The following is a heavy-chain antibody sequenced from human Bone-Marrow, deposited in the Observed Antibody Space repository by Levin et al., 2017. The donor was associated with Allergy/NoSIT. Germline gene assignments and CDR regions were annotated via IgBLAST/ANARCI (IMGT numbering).Heavy chain of an antibody. CDR2: ISDSSAAM. V-gene: IGHV3-48*02. Sequence: GGSLRLSCAASGFTFSDYRMDWVRQAPGKGLEWVSYISDSSAAMHYADSLRGRFIISRDNAKNSLYLQMSSLRDEDTAIYYCVREAPYSGTYHYFDYWGQGSLVTVSS. CDR3: VREAPYSGTYHYFDY. D-gene: IGHD1-26*01. CDR1: GFTFSDYR. J-gene: IGHJ4*02.